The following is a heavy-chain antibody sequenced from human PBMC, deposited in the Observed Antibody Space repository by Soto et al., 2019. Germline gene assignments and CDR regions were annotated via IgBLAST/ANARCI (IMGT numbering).Heavy chain of an antibody. Sequence: EVQLLESGGGLVQPGGSLRLSCAASGFTFGIYAMTWVRQAPGKGLEWVSTVSGTGGSTFYADCVKGRFTISRDNSKNTLYLQMNSLRAEDTAIYFCAKDLSSYYYFDFWGQGTLVTVSS. CDR1: GFTFGIYA. J-gene: IGHJ4*02. V-gene: IGHV3-23*01. CDR3: AKDLSSYYYFDF. CDR2: VSGTGGST. D-gene: IGHD2-15*01.